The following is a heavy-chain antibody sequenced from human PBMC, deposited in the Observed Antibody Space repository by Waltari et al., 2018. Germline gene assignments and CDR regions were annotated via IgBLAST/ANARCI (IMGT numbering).Heavy chain of an antibody. V-gene: IGHV1-2*06. CDR2: LNPNLGGT. J-gene: IGHJ4*02. CDR1: GYTFTGYY. D-gene: IGHD4-17*01. Sequence: QVQLVQSGAEVKKPGASVKVSCKASGYTFTGYYMHWVRQAHGQGLGGRGRLNPNLGGTNYAHRFQGRVTMTRDTSISTAYMELSRLRSDDTAVYYCARALMTTPGYWGQGTLVTVSS. CDR3: ARALMTTPGY.